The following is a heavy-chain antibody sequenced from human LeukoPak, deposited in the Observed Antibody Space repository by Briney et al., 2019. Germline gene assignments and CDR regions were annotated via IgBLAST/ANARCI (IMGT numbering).Heavy chain of an antibody. CDR1: GGSVSSGSYH. Sequence: PSETLSLTCTVSGGSVSSGSYHWSWLRQPPGKGLEWIGYIHYTGSTNYNPSLKSRVTISVDTSKNQFSLKLSSVTAADTAVYYCARISLDPLPKAFDIWGQGAMVTVSS. CDR2: IHYTGST. D-gene: IGHD2-21*02. V-gene: IGHV4-61*01. J-gene: IGHJ3*02. CDR3: ARISLDPLPKAFDI.